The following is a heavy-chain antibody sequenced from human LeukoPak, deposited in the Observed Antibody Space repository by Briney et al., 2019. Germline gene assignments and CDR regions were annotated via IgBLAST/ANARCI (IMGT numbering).Heavy chain of an antibody. CDR2: IFTSGST. CDR3: ARQGWGLRLVELSLYYYYYMDV. J-gene: IGHJ6*03. Sequence: SETLSLTCTVSGGSLSSHSWSWIRQLAGKGLERIGRIFTSGSTYYNPALKSRVIMSVDTSKNQFSLKLSSVTDADTAVYYCARQGWGLRLVELSLYYYYYMDVWGKGTTVTISS. CDR1: GGSLSSHS. D-gene: IGHD3-16*02. V-gene: IGHV4-4*07.